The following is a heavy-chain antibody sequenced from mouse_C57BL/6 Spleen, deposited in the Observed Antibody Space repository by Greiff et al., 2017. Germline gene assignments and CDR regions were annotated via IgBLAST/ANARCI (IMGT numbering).Heavy chain of an antibody. J-gene: IGHJ4*01. V-gene: IGHV1-50*01. Sequence: QVQLPQPGAELVKPGASVKLSCKASGYTFTSSWMQLVKQRPGQGLEWIGESEPSDSYNNYNQKFKVKATWTVATYSSTAYMQLSSRTSEDSAVYYCARYDGGMDYWGQGTSVTVSS. D-gene: IGHD2-12*01. CDR1: GYTFTSSW. CDR3: ARYDGGMDY. CDR2: SEPSDSYN.